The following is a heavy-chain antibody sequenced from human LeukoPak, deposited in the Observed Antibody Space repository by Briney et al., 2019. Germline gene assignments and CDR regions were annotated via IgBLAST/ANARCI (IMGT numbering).Heavy chain of an antibody. CDR2: ISSSSYI. CDR3: ARDRAPYYYDSSGYDY. D-gene: IGHD3-22*01. Sequence: GGSLRLSCAASGFTFSSYSMNWVRQAPGKGLEWVSSISSSSYIYYADSVKGRFTISRDNAKNSLYLQMNSLRAEDTAVYYCARDRAPYYYDSSGYDYWGQGTLVTVSS. V-gene: IGHV3-21*01. J-gene: IGHJ4*02. CDR1: GFTFSSYS.